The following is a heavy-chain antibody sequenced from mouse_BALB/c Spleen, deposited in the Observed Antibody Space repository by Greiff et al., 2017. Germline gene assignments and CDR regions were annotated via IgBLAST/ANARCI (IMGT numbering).Heavy chain of an antibody. CDR1: GYSITSGYY. D-gene: IGHD1-2*01. Sequence: QLQESGPGLVKPSQSLSLTCSVTGYSITSGYYWNWIRQFPGNKLEWMGYISYDGSNNYNPSLKNRISITRDTSKNQFFLKLNSVTTEDTATYYCARWGITTASYYFDYWGQGTTLTVSS. CDR2: ISYDGSN. V-gene: IGHV3-6*01. J-gene: IGHJ2*01. CDR3: ARWGITTASYYFDY.